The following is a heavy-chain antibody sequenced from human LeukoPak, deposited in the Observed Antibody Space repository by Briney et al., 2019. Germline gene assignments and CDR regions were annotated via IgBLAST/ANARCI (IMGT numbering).Heavy chain of an antibody. CDR1: GFTFNNYA. V-gene: IGHV3-23*01. D-gene: IGHD5-24*01. Sequence: GGSLRLSCAASGFTFNNYAMSWVRQAPGKGLEWVSAISGSGGSTYYADSVKGRFTISRDNSKNTLYLQVNSLRAEDTAVYYCAKESLVEMATFAGYWGQGTLVTVSS. J-gene: IGHJ4*02. CDR3: AKESLVEMATFAGY. CDR2: ISGSGGST.